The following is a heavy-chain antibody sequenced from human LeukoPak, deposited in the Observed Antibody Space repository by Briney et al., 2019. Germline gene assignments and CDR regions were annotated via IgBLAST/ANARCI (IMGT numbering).Heavy chain of an antibody. D-gene: IGHD4-17*01. CDR2: ISWNSGSI. CDR3: AKRLGTTVGLYYYGMDV. V-gene: IGHV3-9*01. Sequence: PGRSLRLSCAASGFTFDDYAMHWVRQAPGKGLEWVSGISWNSGSIGYADSVKGRFTISRDNAKNSLYLQMNSLRAEDTAVYYCAKRLGTTVGLYYYGMDVWGQGTTVTVSS. CDR1: GFTFDDYA. J-gene: IGHJ6*02.